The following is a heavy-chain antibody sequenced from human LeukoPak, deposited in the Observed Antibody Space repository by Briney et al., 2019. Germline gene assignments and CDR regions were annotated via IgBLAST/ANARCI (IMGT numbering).Heavy chain of an antibody. CDR1: GFTFSSYA. D-gene: IGHD2-2*01. V-gene: IGHV3-30-3*01. J-gene: IGHJ4*02. CDR3: ARDEGTSLDY. Sequence: PGGSLRLSCAASGFTFSSYAMHWVRQAPGKGLEWVAVISYDGSNKYYADSVKGRFTISRDNSKNTLYLQMNSLRAEDTAVYYCARDEGTSLDYWGQGTLVTVSS. CDR2: ISYDGSNK.